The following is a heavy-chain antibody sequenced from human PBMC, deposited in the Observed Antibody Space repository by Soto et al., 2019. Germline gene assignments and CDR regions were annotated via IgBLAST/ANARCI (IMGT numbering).Heavy chain of an antibody. Sequence: EVQLVESGGGLVQPGGSLRLSCTASGFTFSDSWMTWVRQAPGKGLEWVARIKPDESEKKYADSVKGRFSISRDNAKNSMYLQMDSLRGEDTAVYYCARVARGRVVGATPPCFDYWGQGTLVTVSS. CDR2: IKPDESEK. V-gene: IGHV3-7*01. CDR1: GFTFSDSW. J-gene: IGHJ4*02. CDR3: ARVARGRVVGATPPCFDY. D-gene: IGHD1-26*01.